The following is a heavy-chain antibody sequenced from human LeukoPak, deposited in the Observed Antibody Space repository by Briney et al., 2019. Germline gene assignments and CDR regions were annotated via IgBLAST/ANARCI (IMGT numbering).Heavy chain of an antibody. CDR3: ARDRGYSYGYDY. CDR2: IYYSGST. V-gene: IGHV4-59*01. CDR1: GGSISSYY. Sequence: SETLSLTCTVSGGSISSYYWSWIRQPPGKGLEWIGYIYYSGSTNYNPSLKSRVTISVDTSKNQFSLKLSSVTAADTAVYYCARDRGYSYGYDYWGQGTLVTVSS. J-gene: IGHJ4*02. D-gene: IGHD5-18*01.